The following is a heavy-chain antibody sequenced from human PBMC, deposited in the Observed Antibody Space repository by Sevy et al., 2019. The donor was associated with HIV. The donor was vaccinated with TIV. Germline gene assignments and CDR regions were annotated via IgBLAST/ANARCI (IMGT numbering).Heavy chain of an antibody. V-gene: IGHV3-73*01. Sequence: GGSLRLSCAASGFTFSGSAMHWVRQASGKGLEWVGRIRSKANSYATAYAASVKGRFTISRDDSKNTAYLQMKSLKTEDTAVYYCTRHLQNPLEYSSSSWDFDYWGQGTLVTVSS. CDR2: IRSKANSYAT. D-gene: IGHD6-6*01. J-gene: IGHJ4*02. CDR3: TRHLQNPLEYSSSSWDFDY. CDR1: GFTFSGSA.